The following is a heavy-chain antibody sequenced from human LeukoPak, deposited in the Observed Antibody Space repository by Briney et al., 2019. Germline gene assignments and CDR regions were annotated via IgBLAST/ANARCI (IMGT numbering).Heavy chain of an antibody. CDR3: ARRRRVTYYYDSSGYPMGYYYYYMDV. J-gene: IGHJ6*03. CDR2: INHSGST. V-gene: IGHV4-34*01. Sequence: PSETLSLTCTVSGYSITNGYYWSWIRQPPGKGLEWIGEINHSGSTNYNPSLKSRVTISVDTSKNQFSLKLSSVTAADTAVYYCARRRRVTYYYDSSGYPMGYYYYYMDVWGKGTTVTISS. CDR1: GYSITNGYY. D-gene: IGHD3-22*01.